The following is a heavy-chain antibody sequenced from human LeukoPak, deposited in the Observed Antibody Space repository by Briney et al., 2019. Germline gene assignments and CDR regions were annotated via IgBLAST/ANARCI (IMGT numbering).Heavy chain of an antibody. CDR1: GGSISSGSYY. D-gene: IGHD6-13*01. CDR2: IYTSGST. Sequence: SETLSLTCTVSGGSISSGSYYWSWIRQPAGKGLEWIGRIYTSGSTNYNPSLKSRVTMSVDTSKNQFSLKLSSVTAADTAVYYCASSAAAFLESNWGQGTLVTVSS. CDR3: ASSAAAFLESN. V-gene: IGHV4-61*02. J-gene: IGHJ4*02.